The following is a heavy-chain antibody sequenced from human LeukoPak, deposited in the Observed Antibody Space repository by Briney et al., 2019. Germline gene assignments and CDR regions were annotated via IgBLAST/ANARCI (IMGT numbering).Heavy chain of an antibody. CDR2: FSGNGEWT. D-gene: IGHD3-3*01. J-gene: IGHJ3*02. CDR3: AKDGFNYTSRDNDGFDT. V-gene: IGHV3-23*01. Sequence: GGSLRLSCAASGFSVGSYGMSWVRQAPGKGLEWVSTFSGNGEWTHYTDSVQGRFTTSRDKTKNTLYLQMNSLIFEDTALYYCAKDGFNYTSRDNDGFDTWGQGTMVTVSS. CDR1: GFSVGSYG.